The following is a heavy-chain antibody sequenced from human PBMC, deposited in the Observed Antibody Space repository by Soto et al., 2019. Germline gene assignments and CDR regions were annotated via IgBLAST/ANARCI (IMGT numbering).Heavy chain of an antibody. D-gene: IGHD6-6*01. CDR1: AFTFKNHW. CDR3: ARDNDGAQFASSYNDL. Sequence: PGGSLRLSCAASAFTFKNHWMHWVRQVPGKGPVWVSRINGDGSFTSYADAVKGRFTISRDNARNSVFLHLNSLRAEDTAVYYCARDNDGAQFASSYNDLWGQGTLVTVSS. J-gene: IGHJ5*02. V-gene: IGHV3-74*01. CDR2: INGDGSFT.